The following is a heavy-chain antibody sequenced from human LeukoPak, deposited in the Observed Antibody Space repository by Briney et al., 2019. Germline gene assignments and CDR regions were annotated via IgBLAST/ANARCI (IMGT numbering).Heavy chain of an antibody. CDR1: GFYFSRFW. V-gene: IGHV3-7*01. CDR2: IDPDGSEK. CDR3: AKSGSHFDFDF. Sequence: PGGSLRVSCEASGFYFSRFWMSWVRQAPGKGLEWVANIDPDGSEKYYVDSVKGRFTISRDNAKKSLYLQMNGLSPEDTAVYYCAKSGSHFDFDFWGQGTLVTVSS. D-gene: IGHD1-26*01. J-gene: IGHJ4*02.